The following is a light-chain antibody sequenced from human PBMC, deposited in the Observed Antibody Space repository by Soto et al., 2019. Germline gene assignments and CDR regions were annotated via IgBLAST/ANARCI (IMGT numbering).Light chain of an antibody. V-gene: IGKV1-8*01. CDR3: QQYYSYLRT. J-gene: IGKJ1*01. CDR2: AAS. Sequence: IQMNLSPSSLSASVGDRVTITCRASQGILTYLAWYQQKPGQVPELLIQAASTLQSGVPSRFSGSGSGTDFTLTISCLQSEDFATYYCQQYYSYLRTFGQGTKVDIK. CDR1: QGILTY.